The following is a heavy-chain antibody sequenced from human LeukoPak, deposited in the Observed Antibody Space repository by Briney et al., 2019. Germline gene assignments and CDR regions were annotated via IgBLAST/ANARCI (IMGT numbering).Heavy chain of an antibody. CDR1: GGSISSGGYY. CDR2: IFYGGNT. V-gene: IGHV4-31*03. D-gene: IGHD6-6*01. Sequence: SETLSLTCTVSGGSISSGGYYWGWIRQHPGMGLERIGYIFYGGNTYYSPSLKSRVTISVDTSKNRFSLKLSSVTAADTAVYYCARASPSTDSSFDYWGQGTLVTVSS. CDR3: ARASPSTDSSFDY. J-gene: IGHJ4*02.